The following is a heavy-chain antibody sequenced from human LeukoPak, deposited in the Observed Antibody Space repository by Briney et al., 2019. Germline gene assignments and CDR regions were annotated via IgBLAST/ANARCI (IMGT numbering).Heavy chain of an antibody. V-gene: IGHV3-74*01. CDR2: INSDGSST. D-gene: IGHD4-17*01. J-gene: IGHJ4*02. CDR3: ATQDYGDYVSY. Sequence: HPGGALRLSCAASGFTFSSYWMHWVRQAPGKVLVWVSRINSDGSSTSYADSVEGRFTISRDNAKNTLYLQMNSLRAEDTAVYYCATQDYGDYVSYWGQGTLVTVSS. CDR1: GFTFSSYW.